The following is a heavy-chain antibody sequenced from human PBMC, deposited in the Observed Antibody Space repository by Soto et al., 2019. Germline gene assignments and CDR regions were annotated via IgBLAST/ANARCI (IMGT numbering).Heavy chain of an antibody. V-gene: IGHV3-15*01. Sequence: GGSLRLSCAASGFTFSNAWMSWVRQAPGKGLEWVGRIKSKTDGGTTDYAAPVKGRFTISRDDSKNTLYLQMNSLKTEDTAVYYCTTAELQGYCSSTSCYKGGFWFDPWGQGTLVTVSS. CDR3: TTAELQGYCSSTSCYKGGFWFDP. CDR1: GFTFSNAW. J-gene: IGHJ5*02. D-gene: IGHD2-2*02. CDR2: IKSKTDGGTT.